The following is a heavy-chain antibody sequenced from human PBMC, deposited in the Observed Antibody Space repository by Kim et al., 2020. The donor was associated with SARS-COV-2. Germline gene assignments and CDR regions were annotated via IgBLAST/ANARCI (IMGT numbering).Heavy chain of an antibody. CDR3: ARDDSGYGPNPGYYFDY. V-gene: IGHV6-1*01. J-gene: IGHJ4*02. Sequence: VKSRITINPDTSKNQFSLQLNSVTPEDTAVYYCARDDSGYGPNPGYYFDYWGQGTLVTVSS. D-gene: IGHD5-12*01.